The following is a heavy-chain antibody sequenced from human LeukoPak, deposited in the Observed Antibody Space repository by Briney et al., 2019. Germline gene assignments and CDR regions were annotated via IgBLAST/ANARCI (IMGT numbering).Heavy chain of an antibody. Sequence: PGGSLRLSCEASGFTFTTYSMTWVRQAPGQGLEGVSIISSGSSAIFSADALKGRFTISRDDAKNLLYLDMNSLRAEDTAVYYCARGHTAVTRHFDFWGQGTLVTVSS. D-gene: IGHD4-17*01. CDR3: ARGHTAVTRHFDF. CDR1: GFTFTTYS. V-gene: IGHV3-21*01. J-gene: IGHJ4*02. CDR2: ISSGSSAI.